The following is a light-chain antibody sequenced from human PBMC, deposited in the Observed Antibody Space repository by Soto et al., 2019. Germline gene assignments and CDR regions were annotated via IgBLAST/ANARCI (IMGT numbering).Light chain of an antibody. CDR3: QQYGSSPPIT. CDR2: GAS. J-gene: IGKJ5*01. Sequence: EIVLAQSPGTLSLSPGERASLSCRASQSVYNDYLAWYQQKPGQAPRLLIYGASSRATGIPDRFSGSGSGTDFTLTISRLEPEDFAVYYCQQYGSSPPITFGPGTRLEIK. CDR1: QSVYNDY. V-gene: IGKV3-20*01.